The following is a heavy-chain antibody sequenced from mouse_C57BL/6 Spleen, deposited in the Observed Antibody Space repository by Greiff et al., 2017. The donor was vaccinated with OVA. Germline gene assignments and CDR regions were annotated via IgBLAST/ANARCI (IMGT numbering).Heavy chain of an antibody. CDR1: GYTFTSYW. CDR2: IHPNSGST. V-gene: IGHV1-64*01. J-gene: IGHJ1*03. Sequence: QVQLQQPGADLVQPGASVTLSCKASGYTFTSYWMHWVQQRPGQGLEWIGMIHPNSGSTTYTETFKSKATLTVDKSSSTAYMQLCGLTSETSAVYYCAVRVLRYFDVWGTGTTVTVSS. D-gene: IGHD2-14*01. CDR3: AVRVLRYFDV.